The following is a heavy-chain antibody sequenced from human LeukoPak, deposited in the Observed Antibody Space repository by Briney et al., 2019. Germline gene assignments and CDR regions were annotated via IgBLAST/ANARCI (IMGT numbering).Heavy chain of an antibody. CDR3: ARLGGSSMLDY. V-gene: IGHV1-3*04. Sequence: ASVKVSCKASGYTFTNYAIHWVRQAPGQRLEWMGWINTDYGNTKYSQKFQGRVTITGGTSASTAYMELSSLRSEDTAVYYCARLGGSSMLDYWGQGTLVTVSS. J-gene: IGHJ4*02. D-gene: IGHD6-13*01. CDR2: INTDYGNT. CDR1: GYTFTNYA.